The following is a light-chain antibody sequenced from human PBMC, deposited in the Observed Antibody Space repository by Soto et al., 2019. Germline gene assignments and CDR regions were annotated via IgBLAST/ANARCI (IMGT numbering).Light chain of an antibody. Sequence: QMTQSPSTLSASVGDRVTITCRASQTISNYLAWYQQKPGKAPKVLIYDASNLESGVPSRFRGSGSGTEFTLTISSLQADDFATYYCQHYDDYPWTFGQGTKVDIK. J-gene: IGKJ1*01. V-gene: IGKV1-5*01. CDR1: QTISNY. CDR2: DAS. CDR3: QHYDDYPWT.